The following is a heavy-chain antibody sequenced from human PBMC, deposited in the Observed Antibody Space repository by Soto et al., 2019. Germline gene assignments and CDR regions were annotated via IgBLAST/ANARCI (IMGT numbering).Heavy chain of an antibody. V-gene: IGHV5-51*01. CDR3: ARRVAAHPYFDF. CDR2: IFPGDSDT. Sequence: GLSLKISCKGSEYIFANDWIAWVRQMPGKGLEWMGIIFPGDSDTRYSPSFRGQVTISADKSINTAYLQWSSLKASDTAVYYCARRVAAHPYFDFWGQGALVTVSS. CDR1: EYIFANDW. D-gene: IGHD6-6*01. J-gene: IGHJ4*02.